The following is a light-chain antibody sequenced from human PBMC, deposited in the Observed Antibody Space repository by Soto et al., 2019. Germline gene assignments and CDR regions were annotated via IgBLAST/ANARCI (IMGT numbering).Light chain of an antibody. CDR3: QQRSKWPPWT. J-gene: IGKJ1*01. CDR1: QSISRY. CDR2: DAS. V-gene: IGKV3-11*01. Sequence: EMVLTQSPATLSLAAGERAALSCMASQSISRYLAWYQQKPGQAPRLLIYDASNRATGIPARFSGSGSGTDFTLTISSLEPEDFAVYYCQQRSKWPPWTFGQGTKVDI.